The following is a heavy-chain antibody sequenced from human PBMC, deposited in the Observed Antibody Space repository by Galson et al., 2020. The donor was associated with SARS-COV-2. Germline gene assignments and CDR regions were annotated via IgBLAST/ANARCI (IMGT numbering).Heavy chain of an antibody. D-gene: IGHD2-21*01. V-gene: IGHV3-30*04. CDR2: ISFDGSNK. J-gene: IGHJ3*02. CDR1: GFPFNTYA. Sequence: QLGESLKISCAASGFPFNTYAMHWARQDPGKGLGWVAIISFDGSNKYYTDSVKGRFTISRDNSKNTLFLQMDSLGPDDSAVYYCARDSVIATFDAFDIWGQGTKVTVSS. CDR3: ARDSVIATFDAFDI.